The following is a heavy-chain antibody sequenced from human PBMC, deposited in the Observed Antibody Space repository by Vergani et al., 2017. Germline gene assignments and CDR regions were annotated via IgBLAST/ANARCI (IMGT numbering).Heavy chain of an antibody. CDR2: ISAYNGNT. CDR1: GYTFTSYG. J-gene: IGHJ6*03. Sequence: QVQLVQSGAEVKKPGASVKVSCKASGYTFTSYGISWVRQAPGQGLEWMGWISAYNGNTNYAQKLQGRVTMTTDTSTSTAYMELRSLRSDDTAVYYCARAVTEEGILRWFYYYCYMDVWGKGTTVTVSS. D-gene: IGHD5-24*01. CDR3: ARAVTEEGILRWFYYYCYMDV. V-gene: IGHV1-18*01.